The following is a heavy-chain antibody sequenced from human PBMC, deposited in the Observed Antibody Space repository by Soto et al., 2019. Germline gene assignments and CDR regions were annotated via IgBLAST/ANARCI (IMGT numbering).Heavy chain of an antibody. Sequence: VQLVESGGGLVQPGGSLRLSCADSGFTFSSYSMNWVRQAPGKGLEWVAYISSTSSTIYYADSVKGRFTISRDNAKNPLSLQMNSLRAEDTAVYYCSTHRSATFYSDAFDIWGQGTMVTVSS. V-gene: IGHV3-48*01. D-gene: IGHD2-21*01. J-gene: IGHJ3*02. CDR1: GFTFSSYS. CDR3: STHRSATFYSDAFDI. CDR2: ISSTSSTI.